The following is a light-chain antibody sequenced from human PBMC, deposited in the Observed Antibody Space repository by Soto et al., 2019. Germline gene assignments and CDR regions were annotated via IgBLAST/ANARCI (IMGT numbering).Light chain of an antibody. CDR1: RSDVGGYNH. CDR2: DVS. V-gene: IGLV2-11*01. CDR3: CSYAGSYTWV. J-gene: IGLJ3*02. Sequence: QSALTQPRSVSGSPGQSVTISCTGTRSDVGGYNHVSWYQQHPGKAPKLMIYDVSKRPSGVPDRFSGSKSGNAASLTISGLQAEDEADYYCCSYAGSYTWVFGGGTKLTVL.